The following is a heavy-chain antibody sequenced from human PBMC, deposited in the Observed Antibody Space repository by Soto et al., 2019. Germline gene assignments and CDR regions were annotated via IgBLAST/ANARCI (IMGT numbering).Heavy chain of an antibody. CDR3: ARDSSLIAPASSDQASDSFHGMDV. CDR2: VSPTTGGT. CDR1: GYSFTNSL. D-gene: IGHD6-25*01. J-gene: IGHJ6*02. Sequence: VQLVQSGAEVKKPGASVKVSCKTSGYSFTNSLKHWVRQAPGQGLEGVGIVSPTTGGTRYAQRFRDRMTITRDTSKSTVYGELRSLSGEETAVYFCARDSSLIAPASSDQASDSFHGMDVWGQGTTVTVSS. V-gene: IGHV1-46*01.